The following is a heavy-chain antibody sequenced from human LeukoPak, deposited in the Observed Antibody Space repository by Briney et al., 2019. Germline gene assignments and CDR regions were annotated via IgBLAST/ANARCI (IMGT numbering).Heavy chain of an antibody. V-gene: IGHV4-59*01. J-gene: IGHJ6*03. Sequence: SSETLSLTCTVSGGSISSYYWSWIRQPPGKGLEWIGYIYYSGSTNYNPSLKSRVTISVDTSKNQFSLKLSSVTAADTAVYYCAAGYCSSTSCYSVDFWSGSKEADYYYYMDVWGKGTTATVSS. CDR3: AAGYCSSTSCYSVDFWSGSKEADYYYYMDV. CDR2: IYYSGST. CDR1: GGSISSYY. D-gene: IGHD2-2*01.